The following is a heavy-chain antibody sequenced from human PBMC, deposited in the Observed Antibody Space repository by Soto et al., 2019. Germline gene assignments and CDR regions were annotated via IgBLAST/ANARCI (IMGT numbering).Heavy chain of an antibody. CDR2: MNTNTGNT. D-gene: IGHD3-3*02. CDR3: ARVVSFFGGHAGY. Sequence: QVLLVQSGADVKKPGASVKVSCKTSGYTFTELDINWVRQAPGQGLEWMGWMNTNTGNTGYAQKFQGRVTMTRDTSIITAYMELRRLRSEDTAVYYCARVVSFFGGHAGYWGQGTLVTVSS. J-gene: IGHJ4*02. V-gene: IGHV1-8*01. CDR1: GYTFTELD.